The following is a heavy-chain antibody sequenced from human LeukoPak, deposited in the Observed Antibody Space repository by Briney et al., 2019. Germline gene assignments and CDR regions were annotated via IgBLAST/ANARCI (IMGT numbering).Heavy chain of an antibody. CDR1: GGSISGYY. D-gene: IGHD3-10*01. V-gene: IGHV4-59*01. CDR3: ARGSLWFGELLYGYFQH. J-gene: IGHJ1*01. CDR2: IYYSGST. Sequence: KPSETLSLTCTVSGGSISGYYWSWIRQPPGKGLEWIGYIYYSGSTNYNPSLKSRVTISVDTSKNQFSLKLSSVTAADTAVYYCARGSLWFGELLYGYFQHWGQGTLVTVSS.